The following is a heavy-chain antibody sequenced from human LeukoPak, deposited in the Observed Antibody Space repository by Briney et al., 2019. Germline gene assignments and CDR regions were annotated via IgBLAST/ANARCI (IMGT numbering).Heavy chain of an antibody. CDR1: GYTFTSYG. CDR3: ARDRFRGVRFDY. CDR2: ISAYNGNT. Sequence: ASVTVSCKASGYTFTSYGISWVRQAPGQGLEWMGWISAYNGNTNYAQKLQGRVTMTTDTSTSTAYMELRSLRSDDTAVYYCARDRFRGVRFDYWGQGTLVTVSS. D-gene: IGHD3-10*01. V-gene: IGHV1-18*01. J-gene: IGHJ4*02.